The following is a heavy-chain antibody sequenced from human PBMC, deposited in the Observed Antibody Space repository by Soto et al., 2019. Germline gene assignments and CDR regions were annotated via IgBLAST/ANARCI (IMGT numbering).Heavy chain of an antibody. CDR1: GFTFSSYA. D-gene: IGHD3-3*01. J-gene: IGHJ5*02. CDR3: AKVGHITIFGVVIYNWFDP. CDR2: ISGSGGST. Sequence: EVQLLESGGGLVQPGGSLRLSCAASGFTFSSYAMSWVRQAPGKGLEWVSAISGSGGSTYYADSVKGRFTISRDNSQNTLCLQMNSLRAEDTVVYYCAKVGHITIFGVVIYNWFDPWGQGTLVTVSS. V-gene: IGHV3-23*01.